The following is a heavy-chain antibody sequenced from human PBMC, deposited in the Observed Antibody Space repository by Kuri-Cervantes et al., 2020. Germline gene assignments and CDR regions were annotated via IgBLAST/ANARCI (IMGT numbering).Heavy chain of an antibody. J-gene: IGHJ4*02. V-gene: IGHV4-31*03. D-gene: IGHD2-2*01. Sequence: SETLSLTCTVSGGSISSGGYYWSWIRQHPGKGLEWIGYIYYSGSTYYNPPLKSRVTISVDTSKNQFSLKLSSVTAADTAVYYCAKDPFVVVPAAHDYWGQGTLVTVSS. CDR3: AKDPFVVVPAAHDY. CDR1: GGSISSGGYY. CDR2: IYYSGST.